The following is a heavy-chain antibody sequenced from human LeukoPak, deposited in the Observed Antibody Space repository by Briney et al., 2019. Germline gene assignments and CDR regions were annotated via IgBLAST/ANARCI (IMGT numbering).Heavy chain of an antibody. CDR3: AAASWLVHDY. J-gene: IGHJ4*02. CDR2: ISSSSSYI. CDR1: GFTFSSYS. Sequence: GGSLRLSCAASGFTFSSYSMNWVRQAPGKGLEWVSSISSSSSYIYYADSVKGRFTISRDNAKNTLYLQMNSLRAEDTAVYYCAAASWLVHDYWGQGTLVTVSS. D-gene: IGHD6-19*01. V-gene: IGHV3-21*04.